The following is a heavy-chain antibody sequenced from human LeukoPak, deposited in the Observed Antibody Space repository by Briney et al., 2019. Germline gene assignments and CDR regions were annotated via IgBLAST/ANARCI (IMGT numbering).Heavy chain of an antibody. J-gene: IGHJ4*02. Sequence: SDTLSLTCTVSGDSISTSKSYWGWIRRPPLKGLEWIGSIYYTGNTYYNASLKSRVTISVDTSKNQFSLSLTSVTAADTAVYYCARDANYGIIDYWGQGTLVTVSS. V-gene: IGHV4-39*07. CDR3: ARDANYGIIDY. CDR2: IYYTGNT. CDR1: GDSISTSKSY. D-gene: IGHD3-16*01.